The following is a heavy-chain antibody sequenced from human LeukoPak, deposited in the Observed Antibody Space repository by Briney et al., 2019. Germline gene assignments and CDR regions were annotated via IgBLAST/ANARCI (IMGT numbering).Heavy chain of an antibody. D-gene: IGHD6-13*01. Sequence: GGSLRLSCAASGFTFSSYAMTWVRQAPGKGLEWVSGISGNGDSTFYADSVKGRFTISRDNSKNTLYLQMNSLRDEDTAVYYCAKLAAAGSDCWGQGTLVTVSS. CDR3: AKLAAAGSDC. J-gene: IGHJ4*02. CDR2: ISGNGDST. V-gene: IGHV3-23*01. CDR1: GFTFSSYA.